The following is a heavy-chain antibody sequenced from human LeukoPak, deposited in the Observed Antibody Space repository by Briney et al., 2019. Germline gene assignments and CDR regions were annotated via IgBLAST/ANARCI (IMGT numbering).Heavy chain of an antibody. V-gene: IGHV3-30*04. CDR2: ISYDGSNE. J-gene: IGHJ5*02. Sequence: GGSLRLSCAASGFTFSSYVMHWVRAPGKGLEWVAIISYDGSNEYYADSVKGRFTISRDNSKNTLYLQLNNLKPEDTAVYYCAKDRIYCSSTSCQSDINWFDPWGQGTLVTVSS. CDR3: AKDRIYCSSTSCQSDINWFDP. CDR1: GFTFSSYV. D-gene: IGHD2-2*01.